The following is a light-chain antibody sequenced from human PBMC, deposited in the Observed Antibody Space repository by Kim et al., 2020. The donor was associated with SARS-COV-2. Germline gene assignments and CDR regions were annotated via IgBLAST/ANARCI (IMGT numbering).Light chain of an antibody. CDR3: NSRDSNDNVV. V-gene: IGLV3-19*01. CDR1: SLRSYY. J-gene: IGLJ2*01. CDR2: GKN. Sequence: SSELTQDPAVSVALGQTVRITCQGDSLRSYYATWYQQKPVQAPILVIYGKNNRPSGIPDRFSGSSSGNTASLTITGAQAVDEADYYCNSRDSNDNVVFGG.